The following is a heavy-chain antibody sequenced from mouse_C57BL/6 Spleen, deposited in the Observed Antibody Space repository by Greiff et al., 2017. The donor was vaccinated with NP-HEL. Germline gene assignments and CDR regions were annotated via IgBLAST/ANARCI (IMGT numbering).Heavy chain of an antibody. V-gene: IGHV1-54*01. CDR3: ARGYGSSYAHWYFDV. D-gene: IGHD1-1*01. CDR2: INPGSGGT. J-gene: IGHJ1*03. CDR1: GYAFTNYL. Sequence: VQLQQSGAELVRPGTSVKVSCKASGYAFTNYLIEWVKQRPGQGLEWIGVINPGSGGTNYNEKFKGKATLTADKSSSTAYMQLSSLTSEDSAVYFCARGYGSSYAHWYFDVWGTGTTVTVSS.